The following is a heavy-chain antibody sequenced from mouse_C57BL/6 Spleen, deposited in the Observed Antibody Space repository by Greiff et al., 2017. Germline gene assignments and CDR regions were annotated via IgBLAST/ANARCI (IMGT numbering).Heavy chain of an antibody. D-gene: IGHD2-2*01. CDR3: ASEGLRRWFAY. V-gene: IGHV1-55*01. Sequence: QVQLQQPGAELVKPGASVKMSCKASGYTFTSYWITWVKQRPGQGLEWIGDIYPGSGSTNYNEKFKGKATLTVDTTSSTAYMQLSSLTSEDSAVYYCASEGLRRWFAYWGQGTLVTVSA. CDR2: IYPGSGST. CDR1: GYTFTSYW. J-gene: IGHJ3*01.